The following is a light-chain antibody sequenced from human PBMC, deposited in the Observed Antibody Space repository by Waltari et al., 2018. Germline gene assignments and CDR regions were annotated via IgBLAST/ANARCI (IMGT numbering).Light chain of an antibody. V-gene: IGLV2-14*03. CDR1: SRESGGYEY. CDR2: DVN. J-gene: IGLJ2*01. Sequence: SALTQPDSVSGSPGQSITISCSGISRESGGYEYVSWYQQHPGKAPKVIIYDVNNRPSGVSNRFSGSKSGSSASLTISGLQAEDEADYYCSSFTSSTTGIFGGGTKVTVL. CDR3: SSFTSSTTGI.